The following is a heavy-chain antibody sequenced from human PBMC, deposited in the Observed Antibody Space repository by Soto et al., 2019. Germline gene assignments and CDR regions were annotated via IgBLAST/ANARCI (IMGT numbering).Heavy chain of an antibody. V-gene: IGHV3-30*18. CDR1: GFSFSSYD. CDR2: MSYDGSKK. Sequence: QVQLVESGGGVVQPGRSLRLSCVGSGFSFSSYDMNWVRQAPGMGLEWVALMSYDGSKKYYGDSVRGRVTISRDNSKNTLYLQMDHLRPEDTAIYYCAKDLKPGSRWSLGGVEHCMDVWGRGTTVSVSS. D-gene: IGHD3-16*01. J-gene: IGHJ6*03. CDR3: AKDLKPGSRWSLGGVEHCMDV.